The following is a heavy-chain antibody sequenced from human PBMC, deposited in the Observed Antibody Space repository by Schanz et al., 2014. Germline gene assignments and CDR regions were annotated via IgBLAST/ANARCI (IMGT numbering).Heavy chain of an antibody. V-gene: IGHV3-7*03. J-gene: IGHJ3*02. Sequence: EVQLVESGGGLVQPGGSLRLSCAASGFTFSSYFMTWVRQAPGKGLEWVANINQDESEKTYVDSVKGRFTISRDNSKNTLYLQMNSLRDEDTAMYYCAKRCSSTSCSHGAFDIWGQGTMVTVSS. CDR1: GFTFSSYF. CDR2: INQDESEK. D-gene: IGHD2-2*01. CDR3: AKRCSSTSCSHGAFDI.